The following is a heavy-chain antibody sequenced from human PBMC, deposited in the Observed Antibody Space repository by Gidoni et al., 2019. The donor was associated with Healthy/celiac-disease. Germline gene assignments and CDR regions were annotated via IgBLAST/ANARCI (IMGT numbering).Heavy chain of an antibody. V-gene: IGHV3-33*01. CDR2: IWYDGSNK. CDR1: TFSSYG. Sequence: TFSSYGMHWVRQAPGKGLEWVAVIWYDGSNKYDADSVKGRFTISRDNSKNTLYLQMNSLRAEDTAVYYCARGEQPLYYYYGMDVWGQGTTVTVSS. CDR3: ARGEQPLYYYYGMDV. J-gene: IGHJ6*02.